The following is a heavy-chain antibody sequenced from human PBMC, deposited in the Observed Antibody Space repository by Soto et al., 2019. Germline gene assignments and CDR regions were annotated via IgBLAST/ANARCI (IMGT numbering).Heavy chain of an antibody. CDR3: ARPTGGHDAGGNYMYV. CDR2: IIPIVGLT. D-gene: IGHD7-27*01. V-gene: IGHV1-69*02. Sequence: QVQLLQSGSEVKKPGSSVKVSCRASGGSLSSYPVTWVRQAPGQGLEWMGRIIPIVGLTNYAQKFQGRVTNTADKSTSTAYMELSSLRSDDTAVYYCARPTGGHDAGGNYMYVWGKGTTVIVS. J-gene: IGHJ6*03. CDR1: GGSLSSYP.